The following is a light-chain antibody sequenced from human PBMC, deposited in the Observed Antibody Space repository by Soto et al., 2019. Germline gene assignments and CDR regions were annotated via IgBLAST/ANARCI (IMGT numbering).Light chain of an antibody. CDR3: LQDYNYPHT. Sequence: AIQMTQSPSSLSASVGDSVTITCRASQGIRNYLGWYQQKPGKAPKLLIYAASSLQSWVPSRFRGSGSGTDFTLTISSLQPEDFATYYCLQDYNYPHTFGQGTKLEIK. V-gene: IGKV1-6*01. CDR1: QGIRNY. CDR2: AAS. J-gene: IGKJ2*01.